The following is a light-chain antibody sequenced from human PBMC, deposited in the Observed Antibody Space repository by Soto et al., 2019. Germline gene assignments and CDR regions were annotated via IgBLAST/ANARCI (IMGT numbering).Light chain of an antibody. CDR3: QQYGSSGT. J-gene: IGKJ1*01. CDR1: QSISTY. CDR2: TAS. Sequence: IKMTHSLSSLSANEGDRVTITGRASQSISTYLNWYQQQPGKAPKLLIYTASKLQSGVPPRFSGSGSGTEFTLTISSLQPEDFAVYYWQQYGSSGTFGQGTRV. V-gene: IGKV1-39*01.